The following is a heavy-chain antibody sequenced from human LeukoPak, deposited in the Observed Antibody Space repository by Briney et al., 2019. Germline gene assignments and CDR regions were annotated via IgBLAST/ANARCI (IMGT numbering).Heavy chain of an antibody. J-gene: IGHJ4*02. CDR3: ARRNSSGWYDY. Sequence: GGSLRLSCAASGFTFSNYAMHWVRQAPGKGLEYVSAISSDGGTTYYANSVKGRFTISRDNSKNTLYLQMGSLRAEDMAVYYCARRNSSGWYDYWGQGTLVTVSS. D-gene: IGHD6-19*01. V-gene: IGHV3-64*01. CDR2: ISSDGGTT. CDR1: GFTFSNYA.